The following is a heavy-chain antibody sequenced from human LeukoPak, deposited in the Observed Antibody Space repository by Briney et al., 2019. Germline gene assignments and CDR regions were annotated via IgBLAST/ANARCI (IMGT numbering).Heavy chain of an antibody. CDR3: ARAGSGYPYAFDI. J-gene: IGHJ3*02. D-gene: IGHD3-22*01. V-gene: IGHV1-2*02. Sequence: ASVKVSCKASGYTFTSYYMHWVRQAPGQGLEWMGWINPNSGGTNYAQKFQGRVTMTRDTSISTAYMELSRLRSGDTAVYYCARAGSGYPYAFDIWGQGTMVTVSS. CDR2: INPNSGGT. CDR1: GYTFTSYY.